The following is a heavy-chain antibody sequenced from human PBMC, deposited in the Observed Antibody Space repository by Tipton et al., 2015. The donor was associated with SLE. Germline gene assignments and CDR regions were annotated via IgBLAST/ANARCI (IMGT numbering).Heavy chain of an antibody. Sequence: TLSLTCAVYGGSFSGYYWSWIRQPPGKGLEWIGEINHSGGTNYNPSLKSRVTISVDKSKNQFFLRLTSVAAADTAVYYCARMGGGYYYFYAMDVWGPGTTVTVSS. CDR2: INHSGGT. CDR3: ARMGGGYYYFYAMDV. CDR1: GGSFSGYY. J-gene: IGHJ6*02. V-gene: IGHV4-34*01. D-gene: IGHD3-10*01.